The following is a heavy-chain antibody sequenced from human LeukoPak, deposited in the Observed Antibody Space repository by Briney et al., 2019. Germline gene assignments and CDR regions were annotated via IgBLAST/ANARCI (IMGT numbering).Heavy chain of an antibody. V-gene: IGHV4-4*07. CDR2: IYTSGST. J-gene: IGHJ6*03. D-gene: IGHD3-10*01. Sequence: SETLSLTCTVSGGSISSYYWSWIRQPAGKGLEWIGRIYTSGSTNYNPSLKSRVTMSVDTSKNQFSLKLSSVTAADTAVYYCARGSPRGWFGVNYYYYMDVWGKGTTVTVSS. CDR3: ARGSPRGWFGVNYYYYMDV. CDR1: GGSISSYY.